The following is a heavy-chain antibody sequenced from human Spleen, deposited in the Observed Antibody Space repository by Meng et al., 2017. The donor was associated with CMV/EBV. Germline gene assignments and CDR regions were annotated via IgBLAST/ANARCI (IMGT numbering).Heavy chain of an antibody. V-gene: IGHV3-48*03. J-gene: IGHJ4*02. CDR3: AKDAARQYYDSSGYYFDY. Sequence: GESLKISCAASGFTFSGSAMHWVRQASGKGLEWVSYISGSGNIKYYADSVKGRFTISRDNANNSLYLQMNSLRVEDTAVYFCAKDAARQYYDSSGYYFDYWGLGTLVTVSS. CDR1: GFTFSGSA. D-gene: IGHD3-22*01. CDR2: ISGSGNIK.